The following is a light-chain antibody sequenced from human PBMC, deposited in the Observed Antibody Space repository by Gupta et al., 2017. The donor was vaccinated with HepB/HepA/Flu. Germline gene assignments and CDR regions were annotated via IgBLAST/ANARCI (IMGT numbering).Light chain of an antibody. Sequence: EIVLTQSPGTLSLSPGERATLSCRASQSVSSSYLAWYQQKPGQAPRLLIYGASSRATGLPDRFSGSGSGTDFTLTISRLEPEDFAVYYCQQEGSSSWTFGQGTKVEIK. V-gene: IGKV3-20*01. CDR3: QQEGSSSWT. J-gene: IGKJ1*01. CDR1: QSVSSSY. CDR2: GAS.